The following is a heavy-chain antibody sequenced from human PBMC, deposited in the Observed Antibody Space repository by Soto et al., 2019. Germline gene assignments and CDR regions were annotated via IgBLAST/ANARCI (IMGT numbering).Heavy chain of an antibody. D-gene: IGHD6-13*01. J-gene: IGHJ4*02. Sequence: QVQLVESGGGVVQPGRSLRLSCAASGFIFSSYGMHWVRQAPGKGLEWVAVISYDGSNKYYADSVKGRFTISRDNSKNTLYLQMNSLRAEDTAVYYCAKDRSSSWSCFDYWGQGTLVTVSS. V-gene: IGHV3-30*18. CDR3: AKDRSSSWSCFDY. CDR2: ISYDGSNK. CDR1: GFIFSSYG.